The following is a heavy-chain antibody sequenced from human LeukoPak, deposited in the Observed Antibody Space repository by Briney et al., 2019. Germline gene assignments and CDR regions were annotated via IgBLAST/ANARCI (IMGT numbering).Heavy chain of an antibody. D-gene: IGHD6-19*01. CDR1: GGSISSGGYY. CDR3: ARALGIAVAGTGGSDAFDI. V-gene: IGHV4-31*03. Sequence: SQTLSLTCTVSGGSISSGGYYWSWIRQHPGKGLEWIGYIYYSGSTYYNPSLKSRVTISVDTSKNQFSLKLSSVTAADTAVYYCARALGIAVAGTGGSDAFDIWGQGTMVTVSS. J-gene: IGHJ3*02. CDR2: IYYSGST.